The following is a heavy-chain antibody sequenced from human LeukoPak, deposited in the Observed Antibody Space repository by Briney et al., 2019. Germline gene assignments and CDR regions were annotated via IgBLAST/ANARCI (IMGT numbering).Heavy chain of an antibody. J-gene: IGHJ4*02. V-gene: IGHV1-46*01. D-gene: IGHD3-22*01. Sequence: ASVKVSYMPSVYTFTTYYMHWVRQAPGQGVEWMGLINPSGGSTSYAQKFQGRVTMTRDTSTSTVYMELSSLRSEDTAVYYCARNLYYYDSSGSPYYFDYWGQGSLVTVSS. CDR3: ARNLYYYDSSGSPYYFDY. CDR1: VYTFTTYY. CDR2: INPSGGST.